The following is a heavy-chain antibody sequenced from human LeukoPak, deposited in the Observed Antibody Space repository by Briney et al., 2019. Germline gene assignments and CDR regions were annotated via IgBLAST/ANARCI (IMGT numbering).Heavy chain of an antibody. V-gene: IGHV3-23*01. Sequence: GGSLRLSCAASGFTFYTYAMTWVRQAPGKGLEWVSAISRSGGGTYYADSVKGRFTISRDNSRSTVSLQMDSLKAEDTATYYCVRDSSSYAEFDNWGQGTLVTVSS. J-gene: IGHJ4*02. CDR3: VRDSSSYAEFDN. CDR2: ISRSGGGT. D-gene: IGHD3-22*01. CDR1: GFTFYTYA.